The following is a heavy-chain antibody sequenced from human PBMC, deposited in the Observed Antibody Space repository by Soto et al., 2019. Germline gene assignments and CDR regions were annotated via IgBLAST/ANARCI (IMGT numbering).Heavy chain of an antibody. CDR1: GGTFSSYA. D-gene: IGHD2-8*01. V-gene: IGHV1-69*01. J-gene: IGHJ6*02. CDR2: VIPIFGTA. CDR3: ARGGIVLMVYALSHYCGMDV. Sequence: VQLVQSGAEVKKPGSSVKVSCKASGGTFSSYAISWVRQAPGQGLEWMGGVIPIFGTANYAQKFQGRVTITADESTSTAYMELSSLRAEDTAVYYCARGGIVLMVYALSHYCGMDVWGQGTTVTVSS.